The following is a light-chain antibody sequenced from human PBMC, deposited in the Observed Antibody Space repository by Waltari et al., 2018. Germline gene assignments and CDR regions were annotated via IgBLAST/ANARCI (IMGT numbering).Light chain of an antibody. CDR2: LNSDGSH. Sequence: QLVLTQSPSASASLGASVKLTCTLSSGHSSYAIAWHQQQPEKGPRYLMKLNSDGSHSKGDRIPARFSGSSSGAERYLSISSLQSEDEADYYCQTWGTGIRVFGTGTKVTVL. CDR1: SGHSSYA. J-gene: IGLJ1*01. CDR3: QTWGTGIRV. V-gene: IGLV4-69*01.